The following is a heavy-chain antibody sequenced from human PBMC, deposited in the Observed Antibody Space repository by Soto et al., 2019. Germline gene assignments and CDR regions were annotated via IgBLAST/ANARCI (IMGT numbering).Heavy chain of an antibody. J-gene: IGHJ4*02. Sequence: RGESLKISCKASGYSFTSYWIAWVRQMPGKGLEWVGIIYPGDSDTRYSPSFQGQVTISADRSISTAYLHWSSLKASDTAMYYCASEGGYCSSTSCQGIDYWGQGTLVTVSS. CDR2: IYPGDSDT. CDR3: ASEGGYCSSTSCQGIDY. CDR1: GYSFTSYW. D-gene: IGHD2-2*01. V-gene: IGHV5-51*01.